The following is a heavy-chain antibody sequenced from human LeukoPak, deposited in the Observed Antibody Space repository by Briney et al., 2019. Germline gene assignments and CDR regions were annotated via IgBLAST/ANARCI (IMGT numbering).Heavy chain of an antibody. D-gene: IGHD4-11*01. CDR3: ARVSNNYYYYMDV. V-gene: IGHV3-7*01. CDR2: IKQDGSEK. Sequence: GGSLRLSCAASGFTFSSYAMSWVRQAPGKGLEWVANIKQDGSEKYYVDSVKGRFTISRDNAKNSLYLQMNSLRAEDTAVYYCARVSNNYYYYMDVWGKGTTVTVSS. J-gene: IGHJ6*03. CDR1: GFTFSSYA.